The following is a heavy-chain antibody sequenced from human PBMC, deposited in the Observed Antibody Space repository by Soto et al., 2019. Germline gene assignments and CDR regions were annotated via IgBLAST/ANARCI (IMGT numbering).Heavy chain of an antibody. D-gene: IGHD3-10*01. CDR1: GGTFSSYA. CDR2: IIPIFGTA. CDR3: AREVLEGDYGSGSQYAFDI. J-gene: IGHJ3*02. Sequence: QVQLVQSGAEVKKPGSSVKVSCKASGGTFSSYAISWMRQAPGQGLEWMGGIIPIFGTANYAQKLQGRVTITADKSTSTAYMELSSLRSEDTAVYYCAREVLEGDYGSGSQYAFDIWGQGTMVPVSS. V-gene: IGHV1-69*06.